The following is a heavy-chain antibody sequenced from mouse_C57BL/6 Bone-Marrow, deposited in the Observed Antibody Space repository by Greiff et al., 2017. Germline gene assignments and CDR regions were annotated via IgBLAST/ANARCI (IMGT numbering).Heavy chain of an antibody. CDR3: ARPGSYAMDY. J-gene: IGHJ4*01. V-gene: IGHV5-17*01. CDR1: GFTFSDYG. CDR2: ISSGSSTI. Sequence: EVKLMESGGGLVKPGGSLKLSCAASGFTFSDYGMHWVRQAPEKGLAWVAYISSGSSTIYYADTVKGRFTISRDNAKNTLFLQMTSLRSEDTAMYYCARPGSYAMDYWGQGTSVTVSS.